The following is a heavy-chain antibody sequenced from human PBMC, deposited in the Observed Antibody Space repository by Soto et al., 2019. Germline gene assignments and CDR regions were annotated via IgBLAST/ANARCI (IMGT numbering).Heavy chain of an antibody. V-gene: IGHV4-39*01. CDR3: ARQYRGYDLNAFDI. J-gene: IGHJ3*02. CDR1: GGSISSSSYY. Sequence: QLQLQESGPGLVKPSETLSLTCTVSGGSISSSSYYWGWIRQPPGKGLEWIGSIYYSGSTYYNPSLKSRVTISVDTSTNHLSLKLSSVTAADTAVYYCARQYRGYDLNAFDIWGQGTMVTVSS. CDR2: IYYSGST. D-gene: IGHD5-12*01.